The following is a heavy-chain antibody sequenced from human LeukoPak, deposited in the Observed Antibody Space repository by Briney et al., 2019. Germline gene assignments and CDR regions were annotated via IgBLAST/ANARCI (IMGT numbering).Heavy chain of an antibody. D-gene: IGHD6-13*01. CDR2: ISAYNGNT. CDR1: GYTFTSYG. CDR3: ARILAAAGIWYFDY. Sequence: ASVTVSRKASGYTFTSYGISWVRQAPGQGLEGMGWISAYNGNTNYAQKLQGRVTMTTDTSTSTAYMELRSLRSDDTAVYYCARILAAAGIWYFDYWGQGTLVTVSS. J-gene: IGHJ4*02. V-gene: IGHV1-18*01.